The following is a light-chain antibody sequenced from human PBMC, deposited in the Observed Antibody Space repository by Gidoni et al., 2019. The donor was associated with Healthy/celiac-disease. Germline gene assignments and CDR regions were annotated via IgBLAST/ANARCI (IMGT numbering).Light chain of an antibody. CDR1: QDISHY. J-gene: IGKJ4*01. V-gene: IGKV1-33*01. CDR3: QQYDNLPLT. Sequence: DIQMTQSPSSLSASVGDRVTITCQAGQDISHYLNWYKQKPGKDTKLLIYDASNLETGVPSRFSGSGSGTNFTFTISSLQTEDIATYYCQQYDNLPLTFGGXTKVEIK. CDR2: DAS.